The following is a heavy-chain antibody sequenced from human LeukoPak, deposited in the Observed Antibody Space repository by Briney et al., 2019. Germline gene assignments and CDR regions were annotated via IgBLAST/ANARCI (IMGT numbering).Heavy chain of an antibody. CDR2: IYPGDSDT. V-gene: IGHV5-51*01. CDR1: GYSFSNYW. Sequence: PGESLNISCKGSGYSFSNYWIGWVRQMPGKGLEWMGIIYPGDSDTIYSPSLQGQVTISADKSINTAYLQWSSLQASDTAIYYCARRVGLASDYRYYFDSWGQGTLVTVSS. CDR3: ARRVGLASDYRYYFDS. J-gene: IGHJ4*02. D-gene: IGHD3-16*02.